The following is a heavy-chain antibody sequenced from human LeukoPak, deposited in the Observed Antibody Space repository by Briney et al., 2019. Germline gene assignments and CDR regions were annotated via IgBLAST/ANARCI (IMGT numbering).Heavy chain of an antibody. J-gene: IGHJ4*02. Sequence: SETLSLTCTVSGYSISSGYWWGWMRQSPGMGLEWIGSVHHSGSTYYNPSFKSRVTISVDTSKNQFSLKLSSVTAADTAVYYYARVRPGIAATGTWAAPVWGQGTLVTVSS. CDR2: VHHSGST. D-gene: IGHD6-13*01. CDR1: GYSISSGYW. V-gene: IGHV4-38-2*02. CDR3: ARVRPGIAATGTWAAPV.